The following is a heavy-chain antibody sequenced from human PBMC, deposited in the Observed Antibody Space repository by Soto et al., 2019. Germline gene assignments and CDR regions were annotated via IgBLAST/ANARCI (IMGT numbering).Heavy chain of an antibody. CDR1: GFTFSSHW. Sequence: GSLRLSCAASGFTFSSHWINWVRQGPGKGLVWVSRISGDGRTTSHADSVKGRFTISRDNAKNTLYLQMNSLRVEDTAVYYCARGVPNCSSSSCYFDFWGQGILVTVSS. V-gene: IGHV3-74*01. CDR2: ISGDGRTT. D-gene: IGHD2-2*01. CDR3: ARGVPNCSSSSCYFDF. J-gene: IGHJ4*02.